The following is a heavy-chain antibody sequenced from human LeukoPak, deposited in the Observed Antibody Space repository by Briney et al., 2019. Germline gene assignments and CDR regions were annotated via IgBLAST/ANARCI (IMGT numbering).Heavy chain of an antibody. CDR3: ARDPSSGWYFMFDY. Sequence: GGSLRLSCAASGFTFSSYAMHWVRQAPGKGLEWVAVISYDGSNKYYADSVRGRFTISRDNSKNTLYLQMNSLRAEDTAVYYCARDPSSGWYFMFDYWGQGTLVTVSS. CDR2: ISYDGSNK. J-gene: IGHJ4*02. D-gene: IGHD6-19*01. CDR1: GFTFSSYA. V-gene: IGHV3-30-3*01.